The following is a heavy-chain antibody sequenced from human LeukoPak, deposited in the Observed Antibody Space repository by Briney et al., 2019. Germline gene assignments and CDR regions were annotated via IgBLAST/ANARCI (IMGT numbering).Heavy chain of an antibody. CDR2: INHSGST. Sequence: KSSETLSLTCAVYGGSFSGYYWSWIRQPPGKGLEWIGEINHSGSTKSNPSLKSRLTMSIDTSKNQFSLRLRSVTAADAAIYYCSRTHYRHSGSFNFYYFGMDVWGRGTTVTVSS. D-gene: IGHD3-10*01. J-gene: IGHJ6*02. CDR3: SRTHYRHSGSFNFYYFGMDV. V-gene: IGHV4-34*01. CDR1: GGSFSGYY.